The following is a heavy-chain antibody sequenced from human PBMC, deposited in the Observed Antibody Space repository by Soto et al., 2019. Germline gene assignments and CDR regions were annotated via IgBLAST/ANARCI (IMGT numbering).Heavy chain of an antibody. CDR2: IIPILGIA. D-gene: IGHD5-18*01. J-gene: IGHJ4*02. CDR3: ARGVSGYSYGFDY. CDR1: GGTFSSYT. V-gene: IGHV1-69*02. Sequence: GASVKVSCKASGGTFSSYTISWVRQAPGQGLEWMGRIIPILGIANYAQKFQGRVTITADKSTSTAYMELSSLRSEDTAVYYCARGVSGYSYGFDYWGQGTLVTVSS.